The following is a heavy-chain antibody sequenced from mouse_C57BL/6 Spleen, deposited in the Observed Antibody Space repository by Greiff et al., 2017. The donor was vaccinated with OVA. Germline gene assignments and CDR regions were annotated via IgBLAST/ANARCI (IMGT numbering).Heavy chain of an antibody. CDR2: IYPGSGST. Sequence: QVQLQQPGAELVKPGASVKMSCKASGYTFTSYWITWVKQRPGQGLEWIGDIYPGSGSTNYNEKFKSKATLTVDKSSSTAYMQLSSLTSEDSAVYYCARSHLSYYGSSLGYFDVWGTGTTVTVSS. D-gene: IGHD1-1*01. V-gene: IGHV1-55*01. CDR1: GYTFTSYW. J-gene: IGHJ1*03. CDR3: ARSHLSYYGSSLGYFDV.